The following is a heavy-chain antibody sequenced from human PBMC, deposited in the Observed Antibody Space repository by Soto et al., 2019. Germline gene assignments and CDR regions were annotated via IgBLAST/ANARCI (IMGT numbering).Heavy chain of an antibody. CDR3: ARDTHSAGGWFDT. CDR1: GGTSRSLS. Sequence: QVQLVQSGAEVKKPVSSVKVSCKASGGTSRSLSITWVRQAPGQGLEWMGGITPLFGIPNYPQKFQDRLTITADKSTGTAYLELSSLRSEDTAVYYCARDTHSAGGWFDTWGRGTLVTVSS. J-gene: IGHJ5*02. D-gene: IGHD2-15*01. V-gene: IGHV1-69*17. CDR2: ITPLFGIP.